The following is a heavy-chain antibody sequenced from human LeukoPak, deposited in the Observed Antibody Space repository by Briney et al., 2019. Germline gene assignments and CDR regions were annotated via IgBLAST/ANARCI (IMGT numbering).Heavy chain of an antibody. CDR1: GDSISSTNYN. D-gene: IGHD6-13*01. V-gene: IGHV4-39*07. CDR3: ARASGYSSSWLIYYYYGMDV. J-gene: IGHJ6*02. CDR2: FYYSGNT. Sequence: SETLSLTCTVSGDSISSTNYNWGWIRQPPGERLEWIASFYYSGNTYYNPSLKSRVTISVDTSKNQFSLKLSSVTAADTAVYYCARASGYSSSWLIYYYYGMDVWGQGTTVTVSS.